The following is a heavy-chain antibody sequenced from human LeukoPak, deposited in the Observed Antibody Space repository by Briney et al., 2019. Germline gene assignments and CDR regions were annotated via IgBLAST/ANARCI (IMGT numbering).Heavy chain of an antibody. D-gene: IGHD3-10*01. CDR1: GFTFDDYA. CDR2: ISRDGGTT. CDR3: TKDFSGSYEN. V-gene: IGHV3-43*02. J-gene: IGHJ4*02. Sequence: GGSPRLSCATSGFTFDDYAFHWVRQVPGKGLEWVSLISRDGGTTSYGDSVKGRFTISRDNSKNSLYLHMNRLKTEDSALYYCTKDFSGSYENWGQGTLVTVSS.